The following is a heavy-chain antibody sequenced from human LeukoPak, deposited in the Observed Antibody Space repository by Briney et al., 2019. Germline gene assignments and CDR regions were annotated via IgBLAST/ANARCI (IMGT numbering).Heavy chain of an antibody. Sequence: GASVKVSCKASGYTFTSYGISWVRQAPGQGPEWMGWISAYNGNTNYPQKLQDRVTMTTDTSTGTVYMELRSLRSDDTAVYYCARDWGTAAAEKIDYWGQGTLVTVSS. J-gene: IGHJ4*02. D-gene: IGHD6-13*01. CDR3: ARDWGTAAAEKIDY. CDR1: GYTFTSYG. CDR2: ISAYNGNT. V-gene: IGHV1-18*04.